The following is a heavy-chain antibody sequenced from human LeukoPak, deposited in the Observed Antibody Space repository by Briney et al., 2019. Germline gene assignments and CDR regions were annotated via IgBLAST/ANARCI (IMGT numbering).Heavy chain of an antibody. Sequence: GGSLRPSCAASGFTFRSYAMHWVRQAPGKGLEWVAVIWYDGSDQYYADSVKGRFIISRDNSKNTLYLQMNSLRAEDTAVYYCARLKPSSGGLGWWGQGTLVTVSS. D-gene: IGHD3-10*01. J-gene: IGHJ4*02. V-gene: IGHV3-33*01. CDR3: ARLKPSSGGLGW. CDR1: GFTFRSYA. CDR2: IWYDGSDQ.